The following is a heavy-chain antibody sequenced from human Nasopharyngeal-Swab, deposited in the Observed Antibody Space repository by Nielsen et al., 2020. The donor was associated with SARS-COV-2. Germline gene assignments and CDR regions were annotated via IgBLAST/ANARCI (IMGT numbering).Heavy chain of an antibody. CDR1: GFTFSSYA. J-gene: IGHJ4*02. CDR2: IYSGGSST. D-gene: IGHD5-18*01. Sequence: GESLKISCAASGFTFSSYAMSWVRQAPGKGLEWVSVIYSGGSSTYYADSVKGRFTISRDKSKNTLYLQMNSLRAEDTAVYYCAKKAPGVGQLWYDYWGQGTLVTVSS. CDR3: AKKAPGVGQLWYDY. V-gene: IGHV3-23*03.